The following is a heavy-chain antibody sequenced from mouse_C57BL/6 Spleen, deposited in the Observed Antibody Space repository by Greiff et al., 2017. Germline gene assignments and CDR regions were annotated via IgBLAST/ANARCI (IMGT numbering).Heavy chain of an antibody. D-gene: IGHD1-1*02. CDR2: INPNNGGT. CDR1: GYTFTDYN. CDR3: ARRYGGWQYYFDD. V-gene: IGHV1-22*01. J-gene: IGHJ2*01. Sequence: VQLQQSGPELVKPGASVKMSCKASGYTFTDYNMHWVKQSHGKSLEWIGYINPNNGGTSYNQKFKGKATLTVNKSSSTAYMELRSLTSEDSAVYYCARRYGGWQYYFDDWGQGTTLTVAS.